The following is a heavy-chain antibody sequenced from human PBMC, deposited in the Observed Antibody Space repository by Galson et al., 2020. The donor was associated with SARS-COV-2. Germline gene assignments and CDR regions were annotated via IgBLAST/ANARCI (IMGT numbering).Heavy chain of an antibody. CDR3: ARVPAPLYGDNFHYGMGV. CDR2: ISNSGST. Sequence: ETSETLSLTCSVSDAPMSTYYWSWIRQPPGKGLEWIGYISNSGSTSYNPPLRSRVTISVDLSKNPLSLKLTSVTAADTAVYYCARVPAPLYGDNFHYGMGVWGRGTTVTVSS. J-gene: IGHJ6*02. V-gene: IGHV4-59*01. D-gene: IGHD4-17*01. CDR1: DAPMSTYY.